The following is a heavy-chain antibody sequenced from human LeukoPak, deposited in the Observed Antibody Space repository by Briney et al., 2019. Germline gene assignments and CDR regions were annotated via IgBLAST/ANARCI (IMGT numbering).Heavy chain of an antibody. V-gene: IGHV3-7*01. CDR3: ARDSGCRGGVCYSFYDC. Sequence: GGSLRLSCAASGFTFGTYWMTWVRQAPGKGLEWVANIKQDGSEKYYVDSVTGRFTISRDNAKNSLYLQMSTLRVEDTAVYFCARDSGCRGGVCYSFYDCWGQGSLVTVSS. CDR1: GFTFGTYW. D-gene: IGHD2-21*02. CDR2: IKQDGSEK. J-gene: IGHJ4*02.